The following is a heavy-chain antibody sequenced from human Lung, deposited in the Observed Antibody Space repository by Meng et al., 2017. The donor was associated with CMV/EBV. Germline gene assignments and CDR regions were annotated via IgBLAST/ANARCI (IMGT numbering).Heavy chain of an antibody. V-gene: IGHV3-21*01. CDR1: RFSSYT. D-gene: IGHD3-10*01. CDR2: ISSSICYV. CDR3: AREGYDYDSGSYYYYFDH. J-gene: IGHJ4*02. Sequence: GESXKISXSASRFSSYTLYWVRQAPGKGLEWVSSISSSICYVYYADSVKGRFTISRDNAKNSLYLQMNSLRAEDTAVYYCAREGYDYDSGSYYYYFDHWGQGSRVTVSS.